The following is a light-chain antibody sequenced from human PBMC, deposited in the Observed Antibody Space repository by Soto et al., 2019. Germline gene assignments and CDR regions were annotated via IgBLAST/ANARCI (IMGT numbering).Light chain of an antibody. Sequence: QSALTQPASVSGSPGQSITISCTGTSSDVGGYNHVSWYQQHPGKAPKLIIYEVNNQPSGVSNRFSGSKSGNTASLTISGLQPEDEADYFCSSYGSSTTLVFGAGTKLTVL. V-gene: IGLV2-14*01. CDR1: SSDVGGYNH. CDR3: SSYGSSTTLV. J-gene: IGLJ1*01. CDR2: EVN.